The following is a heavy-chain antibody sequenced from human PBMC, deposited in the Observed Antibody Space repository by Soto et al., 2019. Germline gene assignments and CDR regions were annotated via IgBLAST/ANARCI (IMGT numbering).Heavy chain of an antibody. CDR3: AKGGVVVPTAISHFDY. D-gene: IGHD2-2*02. CDR1: GFTFSFYA. CDR2: ISGSGDST. Sequence: GGSLRLSCAASGFTFSFYAMSWVRQAPGKGLEWVSDISGSGDSTYYADSVKGRFTISRDNSKNTLYLQMNSLRAEDTAVYYCAKGGVVVPTAISHFDYWGQGTLVTVSS. V-gene: IGHV3-23*01. J-gene: IGHJ4*02.